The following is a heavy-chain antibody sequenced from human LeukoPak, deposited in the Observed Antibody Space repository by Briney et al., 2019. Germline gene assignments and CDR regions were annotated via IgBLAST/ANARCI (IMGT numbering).Heavy chain of an antibody. J-gene: IGHJ3*02. D-gene: IGHD6-19*01. CDR1: GFTFSSYE. CDR3: LGRSYSSGWYGGGAFDI. V-gene: IGHV3-48*03. CDR2: ISSSGSTI. Sequence: GGSLRLSCAASGFTFSSYEMNWVRQAPGKGLEWVSYISSSGSTIYYADSVKGRFTISRDNAKKSLYLQMNSLRAEDTAVYYCLGRSYSSGWYGGGAFDIWGQGTMVTVSS.